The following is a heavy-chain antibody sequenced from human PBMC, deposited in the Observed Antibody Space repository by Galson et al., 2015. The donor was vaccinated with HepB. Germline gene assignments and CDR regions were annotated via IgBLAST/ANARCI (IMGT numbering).Heavy chain of an antibody. CDR1: GGTFSSYA. V-gene: IGHV1-69*06. CDR3: AGFPVVDIVVVPAAIFHY. D-gene: IGHD2-2*03. J-gene: IGHJ4*02. Sequence: SVKVSCKASGGTFSSYAISWVRQAPGQGLEWMGGIIPIFGTANYAQKFQGRVTITADKSTSTAYMELSSLRSEDTAVYYCAGFPVVDIVVVPAAIFHYWGQGTLVTVSS. CDR2: IIPIFGTA.